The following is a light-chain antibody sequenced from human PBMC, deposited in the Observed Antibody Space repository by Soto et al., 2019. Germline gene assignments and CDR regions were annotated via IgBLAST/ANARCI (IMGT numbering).Light chain of an antibody. V-gene: IGKV3-11*01. CDR1: QSVSSF. J-gene: IGKJ3*01. CDR3: QPRSNWPS. Sequence: EIVLTQSPGTLSLSPGERATLSCRASQSVSSFLAWYQQKPGQAPRLLIYDSSNRATSIPTRFSGSGSGTDFTLTISSLEPEDFAVYYCQPRSNWPSFGPGTKVDI. CDR2: DSS.